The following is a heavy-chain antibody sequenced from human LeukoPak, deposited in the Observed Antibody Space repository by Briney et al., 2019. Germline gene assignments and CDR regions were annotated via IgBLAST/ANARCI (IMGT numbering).Heavy chain of an antibody. CDR2: IIPIFGTA. V-gene: IGHV1-69*13. Sequence: GASVKVSCKASGGTFSSYAISWVRQAPGQGLEWMGGIIPIFGTANYAQKFQGRVTITADESTSTAYMELSGLRSEDTAVYYCARPIAAAGYYYYYGMDVWGQGTTVTVSS. CDR1: GGTFSSYA. CDR3: ARPIAAAGYYYYYGMDV. D-gene: IGHD6-13*01. J-gene: IGHJ6*02.